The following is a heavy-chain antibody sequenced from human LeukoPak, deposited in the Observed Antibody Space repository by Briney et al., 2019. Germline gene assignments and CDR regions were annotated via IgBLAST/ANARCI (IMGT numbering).Heavy chain of an antibody. D-gene: IGHD2-15*01. V-gene: IGHV4-61*01. CDR1: GGSVSSGSYY. Sequence: SETLSFTCTVSGGSVSSGSYYWSWIRQPPGKGLEWIGYIYYSGSTNYNPSLKSRVTISVDTSKNQFSLKLSSVTAADTAVYYYARAPGIVVVVDATPSAFDIWGQGTMVTVSS. CDR2: IYYSGST. CDR3: ARAPGIVVVVDATPSAFDI. J-gene: IGHJ3*02.